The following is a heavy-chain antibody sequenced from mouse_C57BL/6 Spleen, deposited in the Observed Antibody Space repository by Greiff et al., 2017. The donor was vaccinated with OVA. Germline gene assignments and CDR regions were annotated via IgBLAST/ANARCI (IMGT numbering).Heavy chain of an antibody. D-gene: IGHD4-1*01. CDR2: ISSGSSTI. CDR1: GFTFSDYG. V-gene: IGHV5-17*01. CDR3: ARTTGAYFDY. Sequence: DVQLVESGGGLVKPGGSLKLSCAASGFTFSDYGMHWVRQAPEKGLEWVAYISSGSSTIYYADTVKGRFTISRDNAKNTLFLQMTSLRSEDTAMYYCARTTGAYFDYWGQGTTLTVSS. J-gene: IGHJ2*01.